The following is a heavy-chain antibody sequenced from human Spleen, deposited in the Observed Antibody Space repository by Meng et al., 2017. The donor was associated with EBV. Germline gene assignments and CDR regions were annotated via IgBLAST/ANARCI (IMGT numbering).Heavy chain of an antibody. V-gene: IGHV2-5*02. CDR3: ARLLVDTLGAFDI. CDR1: GFSLTTNGVG. J-gene: IGHJ3*02. CDR2: ISWDDDK. Sequence: QNTLEDPGPTLVKPQQTLPLTSTFSGFSLTTNGVGVGWIRQPPGMALEWLGMISWDDDKRYRPSLRTRLTITKDTSKNQVVLTMTNMDPVDTATYYCARLLVDTLGAFDIWGQGTMVTVSS. D-gene: IGHD5-18*01.